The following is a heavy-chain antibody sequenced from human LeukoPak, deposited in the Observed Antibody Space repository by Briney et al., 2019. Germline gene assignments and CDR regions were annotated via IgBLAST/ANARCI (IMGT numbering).Heavy chain of an antibody. CDR3: TRDRALNIRAYDI. J-gene: IGHJ3*02. CDR1: GFTFSGDN. Sequence: GGALRLSCAASGFTFSGDNMNWVRQAPGKGREGVSFISNSGNFIKYADSLKGRFTISRDNAKNSLYLQMNSLRAEDTAMYYCTRDRALNIRAYDIWGQGTLVTVSS. V-gene: IGHV3-21*01. CDR2: ISNSGNFI. D-gene: IGHD3-10*01.